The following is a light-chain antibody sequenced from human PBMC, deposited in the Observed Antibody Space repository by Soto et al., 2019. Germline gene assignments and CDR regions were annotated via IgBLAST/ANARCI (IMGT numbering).Light chain of an antibody. V-gene: IGKV3-15*01. Sequence: EIVLTQSPATLSVSPGERATLSCRASQSVSSNLAWYQQKPGQAPSLVIYGASARATGIPARFSGSGAGTEFTLTISSLRPEDFAVYYCQHYNNWPFTFGQGTKVDIK. CDR1: QSVSSN. CDR3: QHYNNWPFT. CDR2: GAS. J-gene: IGKJ2*01.